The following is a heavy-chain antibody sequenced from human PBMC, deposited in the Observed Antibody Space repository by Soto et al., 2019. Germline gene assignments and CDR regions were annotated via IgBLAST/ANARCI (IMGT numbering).Heavy chain of an antibody. J-gene: IGHJ4*02. CDR1: DGAFSSYH. Sequence: SLTCAVYDGAFSSYHLSWIGQTPGKGLEWIGEINHLTTTNYNPSLKSRVIISLYTPKNQFSLKLSSVTAADTAVYYCARGYDTALAPLXWGQGILFTGSX. D-gene: IGHD5-18*01. V-gene: IGHV4-34*01. CDR3: ARGYDTALAPLX. CDR2: INHLTTT.